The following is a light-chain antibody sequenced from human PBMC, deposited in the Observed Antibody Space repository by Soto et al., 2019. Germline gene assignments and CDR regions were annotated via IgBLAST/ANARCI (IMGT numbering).Light chain of an antibody. Sequence: AIQMTQSPSSLSASVGDRVTITCRASQGIGNDLGWYQQKPWKAPNLLIYAASSLQSGVPSRFSGSGSGTDFTLTISSLQPEDFATYYCLQDYNYPLTFGGGTKVEIK. CDR3: LQDYNYPLT. V-gene: IGKV1-6*01. CDR2: AAS. CDR1: QGIGND. J-gene: IGKJ4*01.